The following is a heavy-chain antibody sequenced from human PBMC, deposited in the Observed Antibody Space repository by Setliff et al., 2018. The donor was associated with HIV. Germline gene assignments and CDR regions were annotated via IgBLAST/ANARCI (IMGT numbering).Heavy chain of an antibody. Sequence: ASVKVSCKASGYISTSYDINWVRQATGQGLEWMGWMNPDSGNTGSAQNFQGRLTITWNTSISTAYMELGSLGFDDTAVYFCARTRSGGSSVYYYYYIDVWGQGTAVTVSS. V-gene: IGHV1-8*01. CDR1: GYISTSYD. D-gene: IGHD2-15*01. CDR3: ARTRSGGSSVYYYYYIDV. CDR2: MNPDSGNT. J-gene: IGHJ6*03.